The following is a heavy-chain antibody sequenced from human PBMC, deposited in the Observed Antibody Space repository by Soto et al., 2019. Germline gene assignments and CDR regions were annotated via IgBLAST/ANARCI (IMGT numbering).Heavy chain of an antibody. Sequence: EVQLLESGGGLVQPGGSLRLSCAASGFTFSSYAMSWVRQAPGKGLEWVSAISGSGGSTYYADSVKGRFTISRDNSKNTLYLLMNSLRAEDTAVYYSAKDRPHLLWFGELLVDYWGQGTLVTVSS. D-gene: IGHD3-10*01. CDR3: AKDRPHLLWFGELLVDY. V-gene: IGHV3-23*01. CDR1: GFTFSSYA. J-gene: IGHJ4*02. CDR2: ISGSGGST.